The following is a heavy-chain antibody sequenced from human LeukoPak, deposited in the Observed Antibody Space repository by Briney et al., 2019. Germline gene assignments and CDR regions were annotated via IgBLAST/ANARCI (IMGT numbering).Heavy chain of an antibody. Sequence: PGGPLTLPCAAWGFPYCLYGMHWVPHAPGEGREGVADISYDGSNKYYADSVKGRFTISRDKSKNTLYLQMNSLRAEDTAVYYCAKDTALCSRGSPGWFQHWGQGTLVTVSS. CDR2: ISYDGSNK. D-gene: IGHD6-19*01. CDR1: GFPYCLYG. V-gene: IGHV3-30*18. CDR3: AKDTALCSRGSPGWFQH. J-gene: IGHJ1*01.